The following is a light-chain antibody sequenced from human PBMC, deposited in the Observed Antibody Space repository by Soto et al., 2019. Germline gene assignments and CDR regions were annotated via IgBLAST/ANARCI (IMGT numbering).Light chain of an antibody. J-gene: IGKJ5*01. V-gene: IGKV3-15*01. CDR2: GAS. Sequence: EKMLTQSPDTLSMSQGERATLSCRASQSVSNYLSWYQQKRGQAPRLLMYGASTRATGIPGRFCGSGSGTEFSLTISSLEPEDFAVYYCQQYSNSPTFGQGTRVDI. CDR3: QQYSNSPT. CDR1: QSVSNY.